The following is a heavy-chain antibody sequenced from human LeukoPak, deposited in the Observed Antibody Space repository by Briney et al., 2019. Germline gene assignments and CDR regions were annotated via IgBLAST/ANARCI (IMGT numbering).Heavy chain of an antibody. Sequence: PSETLSLTCAVYGGSFSGYYWSWIRQPPGKGLEWIGEINHSGSTNYNPSLKSRVTISVDTSKNQFSLKLSSVTAADTAVYYCARHRAICSSTSCYRSHFDYWGQGTLATVSS. CDR3: ARHRAICSSTSCYRSHFDY. CDR2: INHSGST. CDR1: GGSFSGYY. V-gene: IGHV4-34*01. D-gene: IGHD2-2*01. J-gene: IGHJ4*02.